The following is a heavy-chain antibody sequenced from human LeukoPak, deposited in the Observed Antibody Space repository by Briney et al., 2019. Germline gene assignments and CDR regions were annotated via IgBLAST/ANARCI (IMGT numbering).Heavy chain of an antibody. J-gene: IGHJ6*03. Sequence: ASVKISCKASGYTFTGYYMHWVRQAPGQGLEWMGWINPNSGGTNYAQKFQGWVTMTRDTSISTAYMELSSLRSDDAAVYYCARGAAAGVYYYYYMDVWGKGTTVTVSS. D-gene: IGHD6-13*01. V-gene: IGHV1-2*04. CDR2: INPNSGGT. CDR1: GYTFTGYY. CDR3: ARGAAAGVYYYYYMDV.